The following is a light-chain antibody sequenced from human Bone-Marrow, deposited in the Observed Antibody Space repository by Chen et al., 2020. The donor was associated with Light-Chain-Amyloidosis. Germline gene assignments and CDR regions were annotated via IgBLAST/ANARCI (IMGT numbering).Light chain of an antibody. CDR3: QERTNWPLYT. CDR1: QRISKF. V-gene: IGKV3-11*01. CDR2: DAS. Sequence: EIVLTQPPATLSLSPGERAALSCRASQRISKFLAWYQHKPGQAPRLLIYDASIRATGIPARFSGSGSGTDFTLTINSLEPEDFAVYYCQERTNWPLYTFGQGTKLEI. J-gene: IGKJ2*01.